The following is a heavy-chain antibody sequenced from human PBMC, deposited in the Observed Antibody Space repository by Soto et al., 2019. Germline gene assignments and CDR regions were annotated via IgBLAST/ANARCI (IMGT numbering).Heavy chain of an antibody. J-gene: IGHJ4*02. V-gene: IGHV1-69*02. CDR1: GGTFSSYT. D-gene: IGHD6-6*01. CDR3: ATEYSSSSLSG. Sequence: QVPLVQSGAEVKKPGSSVKVSCKASGGTFSSYTISWVRQAPGQGLEWMGRIIPILGIANYAQKFQGRVKITADKSTSTAYMELSSLRSEDTAVYYCATEYSSSSLSGWGQGTLVTVSS. CDR2: IIPILGIA.